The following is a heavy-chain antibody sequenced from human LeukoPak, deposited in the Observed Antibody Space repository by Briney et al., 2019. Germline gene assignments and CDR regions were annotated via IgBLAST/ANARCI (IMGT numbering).Heavy chain of an antibody. CDR1: GVSISNNYFY. Sequence: PSETLSLTCTVSGVSISNNYFYWAWSRQPPGKGLEWLVSISYSGINYHNPPLKSRITMSVDTSKMQFSLKLSSVTAADTAVYYCARLNGPKLDFDYWGPGTLVTVSS. J-gene: IGHJ4*02. CDR2: ISYSGIN. CDR3: ARLNGPKLDFDY. V-gene: IGHV4-39*01. D-gene: IGHD2-8*01.